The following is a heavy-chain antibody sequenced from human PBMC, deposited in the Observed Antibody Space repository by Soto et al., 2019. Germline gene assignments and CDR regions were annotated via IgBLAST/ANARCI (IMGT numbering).Heavy chain of an antibody. Sequence: GGSLRLSCVASGFTFDDYAMHWVRQAPGKGLEWVSLISWDGGSTYYADSVKGRFTISRDNSKNSLYLQMNSLRAEDTALYYCAIMPSGSDAFDIWGQGTMVTVSS. CDR1: GFTFDDYA. J-gene: IGHJ3*02. CDR3: AIMPSGSDAFDI. V-gene: IGHV3-43D*03. D-gene: IGHD1-26*01. CDR2: ISWDGGST.